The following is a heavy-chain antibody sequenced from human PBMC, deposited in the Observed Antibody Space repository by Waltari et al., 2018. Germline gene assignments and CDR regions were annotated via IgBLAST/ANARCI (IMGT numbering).Heavy chain of an antibody. V-gene: IGHV3-23*01. J-gene: IGHJ4*02. D-gene: IGHD6-19*01. CDR1: GFTFSTYA. Sequence: EVQLLESGGGLVQPGGSLRLSCAASGFTFSTYAMNWVSQAPGKGLEWVSTISGSGGNTFYADSVTGRFTISRDNSKNTLYLRMNSLRGEDTAVYHCAKDGNGYSSGWFYFDSWGQGTLVTVSS. CDR3: AKDGNGYSSGWFYFDS. CDR2: ISGSGGNT.